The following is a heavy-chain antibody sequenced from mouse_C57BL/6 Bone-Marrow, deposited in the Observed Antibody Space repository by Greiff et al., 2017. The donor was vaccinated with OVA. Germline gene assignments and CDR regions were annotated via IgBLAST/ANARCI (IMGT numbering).Heavy chain of an antibody. CDR1: GFTFRSYA. Sequence: EVQPQESGEGLVKPGGSLKLSCAASGFTFRSYAMSWVRQTPEKRLEWVAYISSGGDYIYYADTVKGRFTISRDNARNTLYLQMSSLKSEDTAMYYCTRDIGVPRFAYWGQGTLVTVSA. V-gene: IGHV5-9-1*02. CDR2: ISSGGDYI. CDR3: TRDIGVPRFAY. J-gene: IGHJ3*01.